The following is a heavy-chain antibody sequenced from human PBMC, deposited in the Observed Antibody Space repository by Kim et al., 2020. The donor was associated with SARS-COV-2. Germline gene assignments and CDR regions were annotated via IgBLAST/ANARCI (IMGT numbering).Heavy chain of an antibody. CDR2: INHSGST. V-gene: IGHV4-34*01. CDR1: GGSFSGYY. CDR3: ARGRYSSSWYGTKNWFDP. D-gene: IGHD6-13*01. Sequence: SETLSLTCAVYGGSFSGYYWSWIRQPPGKGLEWIGEINHSGSTNYNLSLKSRVTISVDTSKNQFSLKLSSVTAADTAVYYCARGRYSSSWYGTKNWFDPWGQGTLVTVSS. J-gene: IGHJ5*02.